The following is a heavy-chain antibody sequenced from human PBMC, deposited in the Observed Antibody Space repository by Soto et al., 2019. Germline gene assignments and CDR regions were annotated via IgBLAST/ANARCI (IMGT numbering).Heavy chain of an antibody. V-gene: IGHV1-18*01. Sequence: AAMKVSRKASRGTYSSYAIIWVRQAPGQGLEWMGWINPYNDNTISAQNFQDRVTLTADTSTSTVFMELRSLRSDDTAFYYCARTPTYSRLGDSWGQGALVTVSS. CDR3: ARTPTYSRLGDS. D-gene: IGHD6-13*01. CDR1: RGTYSSYA. J-gene: IGHJ4*02. CDR2: INPYNDNT.